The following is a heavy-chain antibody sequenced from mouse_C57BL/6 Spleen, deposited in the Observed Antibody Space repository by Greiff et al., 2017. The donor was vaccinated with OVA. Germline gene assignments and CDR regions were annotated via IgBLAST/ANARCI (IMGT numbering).Heavy chain of an antibody. V-gene: IGHV14-2*01. D-gene: IGHD1-1*01. CDR1: GFNIKDYY. CDR3: ARYYGSSYENYYAMDY. Sequence: EVHLVESGAELVQPGASVKLSCTASGFNIKDYYMHWVKQRTEQGLEWIGRIDPEDGETKYAPKFQGKATITADTSSNTAYLQLSSLTSEDTAVYYCARYYGSSYENYYAMDYWGQGTSVTVSS. J-gene: IGHJ4*01. CDR2: IDPEDGET.